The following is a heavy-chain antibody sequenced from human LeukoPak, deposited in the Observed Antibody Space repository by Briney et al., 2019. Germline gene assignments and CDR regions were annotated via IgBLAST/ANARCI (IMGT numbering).Heavy chain of an antibody. Sequence: GGSLRLSCAASGITFTSYAMTWVRQAPGKGLEWVAVISYDGSNKYYADSVKGRFTISRDNSKNTLYLQMNSLRAEDTAVYYCAKDRGYSYGFVVDYWGQGTLVTVSS. CDR3: AKDRGYSYGFVVDY. D-gene: IGHD5-18*01. J-gene: IGHJ4*02. V-gene: IGHV3-30*18. CDR2: ISYDGSNK. CDR1: GITFTSYA.